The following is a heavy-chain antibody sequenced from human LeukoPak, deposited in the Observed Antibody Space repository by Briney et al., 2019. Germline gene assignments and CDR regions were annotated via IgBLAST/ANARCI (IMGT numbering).Heavy chain of an antibody. J-gene: IGHJ4*02. D-gene: IGHD3-22*01. Sequence: PGGSLRLSCAASGFTFSNCWLTWVRQAPGKGLEWVANIKKDGSGKYYGDSVKGRFTISRDNAKNSLNLQMNSLRAEDTAVYYCAREEVRNYYDSSGYFDYWGQGTLVTVSS. CDR3: AREEVRNYYDSSGYFDY. CDR1: GFTFSNCW. V-gene: IGHV3-7*01. CDR2: IKKDGSGK.